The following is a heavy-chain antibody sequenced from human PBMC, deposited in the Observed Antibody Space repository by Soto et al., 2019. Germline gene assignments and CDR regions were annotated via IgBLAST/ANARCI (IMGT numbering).Heavy chain of an antibody. D-gene: IGHD3-16*02. Sequence: GWLRRSGAASGCTFSSYWMHWVRQVPEKGLVWVSRINSDGSVRNYADAVKVRFTIATDNVKNTLYLQMNSLRAEDTAVYYCARYPRSFGGSYRPDYWGQGTPVTVSS. CDR3: ARYPRSFGGSYRPDY. CDR1: GCTFSSYW. CDR2: INSDGSVR. V-gene: IGHV3-74*01. J-gene: IGHJ4*02.